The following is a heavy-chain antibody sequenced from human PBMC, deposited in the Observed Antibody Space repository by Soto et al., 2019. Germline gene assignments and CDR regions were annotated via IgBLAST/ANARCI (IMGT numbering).Heavy chain of an antibody. CDR3: ARLGDQIYGDYEMGFDY. V-gene: IGHV5-51*01. D-gene: IGHD4-17*01. CDR2: IYPGDSDT. Sequence: GESLKISCKGSGYSFTSYWIGWVRQMPGKGLEWMGIIYPGDSDTRYSPSFQGQVTISADKSISTAYLQWSSLKASDTAMYYCARLGDQIYGDYEMGFDYWGQGTLVTVSS. CDR1: GYSFTSYW. J-gene: IGHJ4*02.